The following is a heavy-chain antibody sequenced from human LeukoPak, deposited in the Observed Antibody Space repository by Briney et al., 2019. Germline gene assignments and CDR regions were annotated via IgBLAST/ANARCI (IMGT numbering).Heavy chain of an antibody. CDR1: GFTFSSYG. Sequence: PGRSLRLSCAASGFTFSSYGMHWVRQAPGKGLEWVAVISYDGSNKYYADSVKGRFTISRDNSKNTLYLQMNSLRAEDTAVYYCAKMGATCYWGQGTLVTVSS. D-gene: IGHD1-26*01. V-gene: IGHV3-30*18. CDR3: AKMGATCY. CDR2: ISYDGSNK. J-gene: IGHJ4*02.